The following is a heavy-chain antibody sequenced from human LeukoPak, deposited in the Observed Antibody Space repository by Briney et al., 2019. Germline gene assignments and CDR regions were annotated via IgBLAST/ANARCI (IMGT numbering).Heavy chain of an antibody. J-gene: IGHJ4*02. V-gene: IGHV1-69*13. CDR2: IIPTFGTA. CDR1: GGTFSSYA. D-gene: IGHD3-10*01. CDR3: ARASESGTYHAPFDY. Sequence: SVKVSCKASGGTFSSYAISWVRQAPGQGLEWMGGIIPTFGTANYAQKFQGRVTITADESTSTAYMELSSLRSEDTAVYYCARASESGTYHAPFDYWGQGTLVTVSS.